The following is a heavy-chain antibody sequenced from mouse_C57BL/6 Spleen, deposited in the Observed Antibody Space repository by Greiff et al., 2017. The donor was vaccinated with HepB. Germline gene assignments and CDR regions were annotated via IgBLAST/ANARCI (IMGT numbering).Heavy chain of an antibody. D-gene: IGHD2-4*01. J-gene: IGHJ3*01. CDR3: ARRAYDYDGFAY. V-gene: IGHV1-82*01. Sequence: QVQLQQSGPELVKPGASVKISCKASGYAFSSSWMNWVKQRPGKGLEWIGRIYPGDGDTNYNGKFKGKATLTADKSSSTAYMQLSSLTSEDSAVYFCARRAYDYDGFAYWGQGTLVTVSA. CDR2: IYPGDGDT. CDR1: GYAFSSSW.